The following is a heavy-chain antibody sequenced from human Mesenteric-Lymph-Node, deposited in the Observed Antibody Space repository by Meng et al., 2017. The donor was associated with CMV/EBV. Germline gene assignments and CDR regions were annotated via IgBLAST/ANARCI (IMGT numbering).Heavy chain of an antibody. V-gene: IGHV1-18*04. Sequence: SGYTFTSYGISWVRQAPGQGLEWMGWISAYNGNTNYAQKLQGRVTITADESTTTAYMGLRSLTSQDTAVYYCATGPLRGGYSELDHWGQGTLVTVSS. CDR3: ATGPLRGGYSELDH. CDR1: GYTFTSYG. D-gene: IGHD5-12*01. CDR2: ISAYNGNT. J-gene: IGHJ4*02.